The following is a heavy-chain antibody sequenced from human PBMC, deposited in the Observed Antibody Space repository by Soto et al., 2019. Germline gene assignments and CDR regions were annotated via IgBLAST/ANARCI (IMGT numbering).Heavy chain of an antibody. CDR2: ISSSSSYI. Sequence: GGSLRLSCAASGFTFSSYSMNWVRQAPGKGLEWVSSISSSSSYIYYADSVKGRFTISRDNAKNSLYLQMNSLRAEDTAVYYCARARDGIAAAGGFDPWGQGTLVTVSS. CDR1: GFTFSSYS. D-gene: IGHD6-13*01. V-gene: IGHV3-21*01. CDR3: ARARDGIAAAGGFDP. J-gene: IGHJ5*02.